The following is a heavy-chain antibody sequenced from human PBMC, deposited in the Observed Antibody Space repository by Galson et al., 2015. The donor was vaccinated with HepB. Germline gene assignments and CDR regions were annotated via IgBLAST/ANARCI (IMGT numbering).Heavy chain of an antibody. Sequence: SVKVSCKASENTFTHYYLHWVRQTPGQGLQWMGIINPRAGSTTFAQEFQGRVTMTRDTSTSTVYMELSSLRSEGTAVYYCARARERDYGTNSGPPEYWGQATLVTVSS. D-gene: IGHD4-23*01. CDR3: ARARERDYGTNSGPPEY. V-gene: IGHV1-46*01. CDR2: INPRAGST. J-gene: IGHJ4*02. CDR1: ENTFTHYY.